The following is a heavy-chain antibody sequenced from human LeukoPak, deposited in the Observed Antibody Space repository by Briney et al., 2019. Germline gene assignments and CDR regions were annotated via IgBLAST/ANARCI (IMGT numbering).Heavy chain of an antibody. J-gene: IGHJ4*02. Sequence: GGSLRLSCAASGFTFSSYAMSWVRQAPGKGLEWVSAISGSGGRTYYADSVKGRFTISRDNSKNTLYLQMNSLRAEDTAVHYCAKARGGVVTAIDYWGQRTLVTVSS. CDR2: ISGSGGRT. CDR3: AKARGGVVTAIDY. D-gene: IGHD2-21*02. CDR1: GFTFSSYA. V-gene: IGHV3-23*01.